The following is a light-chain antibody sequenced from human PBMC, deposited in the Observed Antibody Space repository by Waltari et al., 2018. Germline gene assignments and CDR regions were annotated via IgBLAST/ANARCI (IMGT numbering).Light chain of an antibody. CDR2: GAS. CDR1: QNISSSY. Sequence: EIVLTQSPGHLSLSPGERATLSCRASQNISSSYLAWYQQKPGQAPRLLIYGASSRATGIPDRFSGSGSGTDFTLTISRLEPEDFAVYYCQQYGSSPSTFGPGTKVDFK. J-gene: IGKJ3*01. V-gene: IGKV3-20*01. CDR3: QQYGSSPST.